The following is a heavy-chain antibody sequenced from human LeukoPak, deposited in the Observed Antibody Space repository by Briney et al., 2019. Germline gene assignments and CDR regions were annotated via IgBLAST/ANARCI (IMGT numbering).Heavy chain of an antibody. V-gene: IGHV4-59*01. D-gene: IGHD3-22*01. J-gene: IGHJ1*01. CDR1: GGSISSYY. CDR3: AREGYYDSSGYYYGYFQH. Sequence: SETLSLTCTVSGGSISSYYWSWIRQPPGKGLEWIGYIYYSGSTDYNPSLKSRVTISVDTSKNQFSLKLSSVTAADTAVYYCAREGYYDSSGYYYGYFQHWGQGTLVTVSS. CDR2: IYYSGST.